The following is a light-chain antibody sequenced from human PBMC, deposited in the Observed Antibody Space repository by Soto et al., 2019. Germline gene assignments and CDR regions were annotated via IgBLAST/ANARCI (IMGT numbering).Light chain of an antibody. Sequence: QSVLTQPAAVSGSPGQSITISCTGTSSDVGAYDFVSWYQQHPDKAPKLMIYEVRGRPSGVSNRFSGSKSFNTATLTISGLQAEDEADYYCSSHTTRNTRVFGTGTKVPVL. CDR2: EVR. V-gene: IGLV2-14*03. J-gene: IGLJ1*01. CDR3: SSHTTRNTRV. CDR1: SSDVGAYDF.